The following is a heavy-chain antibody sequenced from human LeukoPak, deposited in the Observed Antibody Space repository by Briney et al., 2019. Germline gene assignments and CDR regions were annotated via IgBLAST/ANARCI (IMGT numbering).Heavy chain of an antibody. CDR3: ARRKIGTNGGEDAFDI. Sequence: GESLKISCKGSGYIFSIYWIGWVRQMPGKGLEWMGIIFPDDSDTRYSPSFQGQVTISADKSVSTAYLQWSSLRSSDTATYYCARRKIGTNGGEDAFDIWGQGTRVTVSS. CDR2: IFPDDSDT. J-gene: IGHJ3*02. V-gene: IGHV5-51*01. D-gene: IGHD2-8*01. CDR1: GYIFSIYW.